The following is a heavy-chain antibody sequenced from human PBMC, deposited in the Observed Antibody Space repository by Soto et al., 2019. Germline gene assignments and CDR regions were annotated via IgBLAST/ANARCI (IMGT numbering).Heavy chain of an antibody. V-gene: IGHV3-9*01. J-gene: IGHJ3*02. D-gene: IGHD2-15*01. CDR2: ISWNSGSI. CDR3: AKVVVVAANDAFDI. CDR1: GFTFDDYA. Sequence: SLKISCAASGFTFDDYAMHWVRQAPGKGLEWVSGISWNSGSIGYADSVKGRFTISRDNAKNSLYLQMNSLRAEDTALYYCAKVVVVAANDAFDIWGQGTMVTVSS.